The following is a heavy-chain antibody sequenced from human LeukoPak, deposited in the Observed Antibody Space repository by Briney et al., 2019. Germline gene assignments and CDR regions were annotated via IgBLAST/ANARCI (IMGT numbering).Heavy chain of an antibody. Sequence: SETLSLTCTVSGGSISSSSYYWGWIRQPPGKGLEWIGSIYYSGSTYYNPSLKSRVTISVDTSKNQFSLKLSSVIAADTAVYYCARPGDSSGYYDLYFDYWGQGTLVTVSS. D-gene: IGHD3-22*01. CDR2: IYYSGST. V-gene: IGHV4-39*01. CDR3: ARPGDSSGYYDLYFDY. J-gene: IGHJ4*02. CDR1: GGSISSSSYY.